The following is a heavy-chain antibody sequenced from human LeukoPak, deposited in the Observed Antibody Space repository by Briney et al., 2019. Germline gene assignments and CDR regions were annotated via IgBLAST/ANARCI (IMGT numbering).Heavy chain of an antibody. J-gene: IGHJ4*02. CDR3: ARSVDTAMVKDY. CDR1: GFTFSDYR. CDR2: ISSSSDSI. V-gene: IGHV3-48*04. Sequence: GGSLRLSCEASGFTFSDYRMNWVRQAPGKGLEWVSYISSSSDSICYADFVQGRFTISRDNAQNSLYLQMNSLRAEDTAVYYCARSVDTAMVKDYWGQGTLVTVSS. D-gene: IGHD5-18*01.